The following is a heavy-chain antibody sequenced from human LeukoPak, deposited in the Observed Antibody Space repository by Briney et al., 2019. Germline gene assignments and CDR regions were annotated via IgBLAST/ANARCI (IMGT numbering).Heavy chain of an antibody. CDR3: ARVGGSNAFDI. D-gene: IGHD1-26*01. Sequence: GGSLRLSCAASGFTFSSYWVHWVRQAPGKGLVWVSPINSDGSSTSYADSVKGRFTISRDNAKNTLSLQMNSLRAEDTAVYYCARVGGSNAFDIWGQGTMVTVS. J-gene: IGHJ3*02. CDR1: GFTFSSYW. CDR2: INSDGSST. V-gene: IGHV3-74*01.